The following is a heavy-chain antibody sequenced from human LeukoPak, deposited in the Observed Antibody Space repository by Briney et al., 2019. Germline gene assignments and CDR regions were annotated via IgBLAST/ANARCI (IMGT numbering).Heavy chain of an antibody. V-gene: IGHV3-30-3*01. CDR2: ISYDGSNK. Sequence: GGSLRLSCVASGFTFNTYAIHWVRQAPGKGLEWVAVISYDGSNKYYEDSVKGRFIISRNNSTNTLYLQMNSLRAEDMAVYYCAREEWYYFDYWGQGTLVTVSS. J-gene: IGHJ4*02. CDR1: GFTFNTYA. CDR3: AREEWYYFDY. D-gene: IGHD3-3*01.